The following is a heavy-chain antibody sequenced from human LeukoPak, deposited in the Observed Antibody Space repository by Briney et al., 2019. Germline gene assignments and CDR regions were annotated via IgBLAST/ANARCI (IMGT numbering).Heavy chain of an antibody. CDR1: GFTSSSYS. V-gene: IGHV3-48*01. Sequence: PGGSLRLSCAASGFTSSSYSMHWVRQAPGKGLEWVSYSSSSSSTIYYADSVKGRFTISSDNAKNSLYLQMNSLRAEDTAVYYCATSTSGYYYAPFDYWGQGTLVTVSS. D-gene: IGHD3-22*01. CDR2: SSSSSSTI. J-gene: IGHJ4*02. CDR3: ATSTSGYYYAPFDY.